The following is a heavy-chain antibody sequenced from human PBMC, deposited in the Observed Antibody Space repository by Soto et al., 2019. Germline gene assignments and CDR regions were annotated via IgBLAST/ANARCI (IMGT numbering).Heavy chain of an antibody. CDR1: GFNFNSYT. J-gene: IGHJ6*02. V-gene: IGHV3-21*01. CDR3: ARDCSGGSCYPGMDV. Sequence: EVQLVESGGGLVKPGGSLRLSCAASGFNFNSYTINWVRQAPGKRLEWLSSISSSGYIFSTDSVRGRFTISRDNAKNSVYLQINSLRAEDTAVYFCARDCSGGSCYPGMDVWGHGTTVTGSS. CDR2: ISSSGYI. D-gene: IGHD2-15*01.